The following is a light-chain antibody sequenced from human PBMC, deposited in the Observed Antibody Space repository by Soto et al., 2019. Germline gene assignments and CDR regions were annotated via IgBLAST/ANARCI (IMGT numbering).Light chain of an antibody. CDR1: SSNIGSNY. Sequence: QSVLTQPPSVSAAPGQKVTISCSGSSSNIGSNYVSWYQQHPGKPPKLIIYDVATRPSGVSNRFSGSKSGSTASLIISRLQTEDEADYYCVSFTSSTTYVFGSGTKVTVL. CDR3: VSFTSSTTYV. V-gene: IGLV2-14*03. J-gene: IGLJ1*01. CDR2: DVA.